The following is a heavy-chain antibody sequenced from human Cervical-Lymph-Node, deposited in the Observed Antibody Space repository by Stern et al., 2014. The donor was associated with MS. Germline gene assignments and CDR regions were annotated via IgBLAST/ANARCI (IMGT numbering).Heavy chain of an antibody. CDR2: ISGSSSYI. Sequence: VQLVESGGGLVKPGGSLRLSCAVSGFTLSRYTMHWVRQAPGKGLEWVSSISGSSSYIYYGDSVKGRFTISRDNAKNSLYLQMNSLRAEDTAVYYCARDREDEHFYFYGMDVWGQGTTVTVSS. V-gene: IGHV3-21*01. CDR1: GFTLSRYT. J-gene: IGHJ6*02. CDR3: ARDREDEHFYFYGMDV. D-gene: IGHD3-3*02.